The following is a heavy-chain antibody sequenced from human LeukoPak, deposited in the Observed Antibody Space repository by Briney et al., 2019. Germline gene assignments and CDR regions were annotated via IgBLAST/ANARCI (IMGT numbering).Heavy chain of an antibody. V-gene: IGHV6-1*01. Sequence: SQTLSLTCAISGDSVSINRGAWNWIRQPPSRGLEWLGRTYYMSKWYNDYAVSVKSRITINPDTSKNQFSLQLNSVTPEDTAVYYCARGWLQSCFDYWGQGTLVTVSS. J-gene: IGHJ4*02. CDR2: TYYMSKWYN. D-gene: IGHD5-24*01. CDR1: GDSVSINRGA. CDR3: ARGWLQSCFDY.